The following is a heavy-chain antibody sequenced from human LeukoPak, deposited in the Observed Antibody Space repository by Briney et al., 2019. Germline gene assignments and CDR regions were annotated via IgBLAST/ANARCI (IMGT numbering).Heavy chain of an antibody. J-gene: IGHJ4*02. CDR3: ARGRTHYDFWSGYFDY. CDR2: IYYSGST. V-gene: IGHV4-59*01. Sequence: SETLSLTCTVSGGSISSYYWSWIRQPPGKGLEWIGYIYYSGSTNYNPSLKSRVTISVDTSKNQFSLKLCSVTAADTAVYYCARGRTHYDFWSGYFDYWGQGTLVTVSS. CDR1: GGSISSYY. D-gene: IGHD3-3*01.